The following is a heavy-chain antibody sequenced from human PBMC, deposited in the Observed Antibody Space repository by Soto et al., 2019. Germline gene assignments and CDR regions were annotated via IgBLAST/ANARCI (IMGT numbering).Heavy chain of an antibody. D-gene: IGHD2-2*01. CDR2: IIPIFGTA. J-gene: IGHJ6*02. Sequence: QVQLVQSGAEVKKPGSSVKVSCKASGGTFSSYAISWVRQAPGQGLEWMGGIIPIFGTANYAQKFQGRVTITADESTSTAYMELSSLRSEDTAVYYCARAYCSSTSCYGVDYYYYGMDVWGQGTTVTVSS. CDR3: ARAYCSSTSCYGVDYYYYGMDV. V-gene: IGHV1-69*01. CDR1: GGTFSSYA.